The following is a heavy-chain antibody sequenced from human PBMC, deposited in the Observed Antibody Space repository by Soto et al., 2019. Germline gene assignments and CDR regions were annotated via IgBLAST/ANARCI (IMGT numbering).Heavy chain of an antibody. Sequence: PSETLSLTCTVSVGSISSYYWSWIRQPPGKGLEWIGYIYYSGSTNYNPSLKSRVTISVDTSKNQFSLKLSSVTAADTAVYYCARTYSSGWYGNFDYWGQGTLVTVSS. J-gene: IGHJ4*02. CDR1: VGSISSYY. CDR2: IYYSGST. D-gene: IGHD6-19*01. V-gene: IGHV4-59*08. CDR3: ARTYSSGWYGNFDY.